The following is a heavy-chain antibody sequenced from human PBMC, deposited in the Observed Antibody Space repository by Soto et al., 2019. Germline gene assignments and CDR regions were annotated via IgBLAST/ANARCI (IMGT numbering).Heavy chain of an antibody. CDR3: ATLQIWRALDY. CDR2: ISGSGSGP. CDR1: GFTFTNYD. V-gene: IGHV3-23*01. J-gene: IGHJ4*02. Sequence: EVQLFESGGGLVQPGGSLRLSCAASGFTFTNYDMSWVSQAPGKGLGLVSFISGSGSGPYYADSVKGRFTISSDNAENALNMQMNSLGVEDKAVYYCATLQIWRALDYWGQGTLVTVSS.